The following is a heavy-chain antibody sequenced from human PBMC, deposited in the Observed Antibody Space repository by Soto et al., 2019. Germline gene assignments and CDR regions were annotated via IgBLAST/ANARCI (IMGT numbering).Heavy chain of an antibody. CDR3: ARVGVRGQLRAWSGMDV. V-gene: IGHV3-30-3*01. D-gene: IGHD3-10*01. CDR2: ISYDGSNK. CDR1: GFTFSSYA. Sequence: QVQLVESGGGVVQPGRSLRLSCAASGFTFSSYAMHWVRQAPGKGLEWVAVISYDGSNKYYADSVKGRFTISRDNSKNTLYLQMNSLRAEDTAVYYCARVGVRGQLRAWSGMDVWGQGTTVTVSS. J-gene: IGHJ6*02.